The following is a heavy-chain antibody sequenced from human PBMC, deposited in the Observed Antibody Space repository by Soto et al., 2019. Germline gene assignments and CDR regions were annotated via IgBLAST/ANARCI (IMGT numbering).Heavy chain of an antibody. J-gene: IGHJ5*02. CDR1: GGTFSNYA. CDR3: AKDGGSDGYFGNWLDP. V-gene: IGHV1-69*15. D-gene: IGHD2-15*01. CDR2: IIPIFSTT. Sequence: QVQLVQSGAEVKKPGSSVKVSCKASGGTFSNYAITWVRQAPGQGLEWVGRIIPIFSTTNVAQKFQGRVTFTAGAYTTTAYMELSGLRSEDTAVYYCAKDGGSDGYFGNWLDPWGQGTLVTVSA.